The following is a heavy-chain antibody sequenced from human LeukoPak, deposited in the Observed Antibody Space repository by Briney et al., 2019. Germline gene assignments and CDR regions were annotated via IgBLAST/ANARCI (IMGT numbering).Heavy chain of an antibody. Sequence: GASVKVSCTASGYTFTSYGISWVRQAPGQGLEGMGRISAYNGNTNYAQKLQGRVTMTTDTSTSTAYMELRSLRSDDTAVYYCARDGVGIAAAGSYFDYWGQGTLVTVSS. CDR2: ISAYNGNT. CDR3: ARDGVGIAAAGSYFDY. J-gene: IGHJ4*02. D-gene: IGHD6-13*01. V-gene: IGHV1-18*04. CDR1: GYTFTSYG.